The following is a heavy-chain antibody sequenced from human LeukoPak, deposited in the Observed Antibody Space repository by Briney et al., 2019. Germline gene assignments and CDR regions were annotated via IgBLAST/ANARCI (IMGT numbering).Heavy chain of an antibody. CDR3: ARDRNYGSGSPPHNWFDP. CDR2: IYYSGST. J-gene: IGHJ5*02. Sequence: SQTLSLTCTVSGGSISSGVYYWSWIRQHPGKGLEWIGYIYYSGSTYYNPSLKSRVTISVGTSKNQFSLMLSSVTAADTAVYYCARDRNYGSGSPPHNWFDPWGQGTLVTVSS. V-gene: IGHV4-31*03. D-gene: IGHD3-10*01. CDR1: GGSISSGVYY.